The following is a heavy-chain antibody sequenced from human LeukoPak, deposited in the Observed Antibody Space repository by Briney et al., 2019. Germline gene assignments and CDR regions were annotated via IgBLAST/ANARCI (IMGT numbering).Heavy chain of an antibody. Sequence: ASVEVSCKASGYTFTSYGISWVRQAPGQGLEWMGWISAYNGNTNYAQKLQGRATMATDTSTSTAYMELRSLRSDDTAVYYCARDLRESDAFDIWGQGTMVTVSS. CDR2: ISAYNGNT. J-gene: IGHJ3*02. D-gene: IGHD3-3*01. V-gene: IGHV1-18*01. CDR3: ARDLRESDAFDI. CDR1: GYTFTSYG.